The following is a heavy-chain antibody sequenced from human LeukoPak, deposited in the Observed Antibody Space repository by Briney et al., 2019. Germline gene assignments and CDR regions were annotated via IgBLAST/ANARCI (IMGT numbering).Heavy chain of an antibody. CDR3: ARVPATGTAFDD. Sequence: GGSLTVSCAASTFTFSNYWMHWVRQAPGKGLVWVSRINIDGRSISYADSVKGRFTISRDNAKNTLYLQMNSLRAEDTAVYYCARVPATGTAFDDWGQGTLVTVSS. D-gene: IGHD6-13*01. CDR1: TFTFSNYW. CDR2: INIDGRSI. V-gene: IGHV3-74*01. J-gene: IGHJ4*02.